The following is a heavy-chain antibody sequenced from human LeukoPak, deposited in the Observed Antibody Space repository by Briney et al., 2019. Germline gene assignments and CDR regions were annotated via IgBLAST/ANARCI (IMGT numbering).Heavy chain of an antibody. CDR1: GYTFTSYY. V-gene: IGHV1-46*01. CDR3: ARDRVVVAATSGMDV. J-gene: IGHJ6*02. CDR2: INPSGGST. Sequence: ASVKVSFKSSGYTFTSYYMHWVRQAPGQGLEWMGIINPSGGSTSYAQKFQGRVTMTRDTSTSTVYMELSSLRSEDTAVYYCARDRVVVAATSGMDVWGQGTTVTVSS. D-gene: IGHD2-15*01.